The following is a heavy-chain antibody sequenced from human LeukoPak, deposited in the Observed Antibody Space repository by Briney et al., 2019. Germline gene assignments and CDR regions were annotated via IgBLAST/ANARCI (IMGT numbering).Heavy chain of an antibody. V-gene: IGHV1-18*01. CDR3: ARDYDTSGYTISDLFGY. D-gene: IGHD3-22*01. J-gene: IGHJ4*02. CDR1: GYTFTSYG. CDR2: ISAYNGNT. Sequence: GASVKVSCKASGYTFTSYGISWVRQAPGQGLEWMGWISAYNGNTNYAQKLQGRVTMTTDTSTSTAYMELRSLRSDDTAVYYCARDYDTSGYTISDLFGYWGQGTLVTVSS.